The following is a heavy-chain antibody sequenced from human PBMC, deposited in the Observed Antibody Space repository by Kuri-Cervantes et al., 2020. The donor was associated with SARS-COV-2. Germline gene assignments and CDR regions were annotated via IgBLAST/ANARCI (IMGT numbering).Heavy chain of an antibody. CDR3: ARHATGYSSSSYLGYYAMDV. J-gene: IGHJ6*04. V-gene: IGHV4-59*08. D-gene: IGHD6-13*01. CDR1: GGSISSYY. CDR2: ISYSGNT. Sequence: SETLSLTCTVSGGSISSYYWSWIRQPPGKGLEWIGYISYSGNTNYNPSLKSRITISVDTSKNQFSLRLSSVTAADTAVYYCARHATGYSSSSYLGYYAMDVWGKGTTVTVSS.